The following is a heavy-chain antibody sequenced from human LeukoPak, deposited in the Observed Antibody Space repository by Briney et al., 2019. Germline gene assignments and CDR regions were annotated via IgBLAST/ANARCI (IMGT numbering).Heavy chain of an antibody. V-gene: IGHV3-15*01. CDR1: GITFSKAW. D-gene: IGHD3-22*01. J-gene: IGHJ4*02. CDR2: IKSKTDGGTT. Sequence: GESLRLSCAAYGITFSKAWMSWVRQAPGKGLEWVGRIKSKTDGGTTDYAAPVKGRFTISRDDSKNTLYLQMNSLKAEDAAVYYCTTGQGYYYDSSGPIDYWGQGTLVSVSS. CDR3: TTGQGYYYDSSGPIDY.